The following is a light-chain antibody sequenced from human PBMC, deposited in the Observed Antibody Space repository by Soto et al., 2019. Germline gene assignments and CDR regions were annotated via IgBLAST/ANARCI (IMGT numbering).Light chain of an antibody. CDR2: GAS. Sequence: EIVLTQSPATLSVSPGERVTLSCRASQGVDINLAWYQQKPGQAPRLLIYGASTRATDMPGRFSGRGSGTEFTLTISSLQTDDFSTYYCQQYHSYWTFGQGTKVDI. V-gene: IGKV3-15*01. CDR1: QGVDIN. CDR3: QQYHSYWT. J-gene: IGKJ1*01.